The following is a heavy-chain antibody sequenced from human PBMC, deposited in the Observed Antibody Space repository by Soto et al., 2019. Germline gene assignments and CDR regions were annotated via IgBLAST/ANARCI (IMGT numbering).Heavy chain of an antibody. CDR2: IIPIFGTT. CDR1: GGTFSNYA. V-gene: IGHV1-69*12. Sequence: QVQLVQSGAEVKKPGSSVKVSCKASGGTFSNYALSWVRQAPGQGLEWMGDIIPIFGTTNNAQKFQGRVTITADDATSTASMALSRLTSADPAGQYCASSGERDYDETSGYGWGHGTLVTVSS. D-gene: IGHD3-22*01. J-gene: IGHJ1*01. CDR3: ASSGERDYDETSGYG.